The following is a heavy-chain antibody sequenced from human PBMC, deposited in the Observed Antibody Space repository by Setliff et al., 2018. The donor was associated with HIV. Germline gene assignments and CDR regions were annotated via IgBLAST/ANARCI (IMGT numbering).Heavy chain of an antibody. CDR2: IKGDGSIT. CDR3: ARDYSNVGFDL. CDR1: GFTFSAYW. D-gene: IGHD4-4*01. V-gene: IGHV3-74*03. Sequence: GESLKISCAASGFTFSAYWMHWVRQSPGRGLVGVSHIKGDGSITKYADSVKDRFTISRDNAKNTLYLQMNSLRAEDTAVYYCARDYSNVGFDLWGRGTLVTVSS. J-gene: IGHJ2*01.